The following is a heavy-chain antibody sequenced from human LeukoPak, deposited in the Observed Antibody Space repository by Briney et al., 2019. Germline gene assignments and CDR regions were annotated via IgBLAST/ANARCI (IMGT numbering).Heavy chain of an antibody. CDR1: GFTFSNAW. V-gene: IGHV3-21*01. J-gene: IGHJ4*02. D-gene: IGHD6-6*01. Sequence: GGSLRLSCAASGFTFSNAWMSWVRQAPGKGLEWVSSISSISSYIYYADSVKGRFTISRDNAKNSLYLQMNSLRAEDTAVYYCARVARGVRSSSSYSDYWGQGTLVTVSS. CDR3: ARVARGVRSSSSYSDY. CDR2: ISSISSYI.